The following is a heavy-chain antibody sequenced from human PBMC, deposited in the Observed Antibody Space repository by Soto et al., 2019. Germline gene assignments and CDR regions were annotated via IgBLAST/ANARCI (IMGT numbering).Heavy chain of an antibody. V-gene: IGHV3-30*18. CDR2: ITYDGSNK. Sequence: GGSLRLSCAASGFSFRSYGMHWVRQAPGKGLEWVAVITYDGSNKYYVDSVKGRFTISRDNSKDTLYLQMNSLRAEDTAVYYCAKVRSSSSPHYYGMDVWGQGTTVTVSS. CDR3: AKVRSSSSPHYYGMDV. J-gene: IGHJ6*02. D-gene: IGHD2-2*01. CDR1: GFSFRSYG.